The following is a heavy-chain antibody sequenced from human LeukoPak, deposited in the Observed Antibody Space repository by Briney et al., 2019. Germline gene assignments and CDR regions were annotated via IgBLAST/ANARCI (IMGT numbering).Heavy chain of an antibody. CDR3: ARHVSFWSGYYYYYYYMDV. Sequence: SQTLSLTCAISGDSVSSNSAVWNWIRQSPSRGLEWLGRTYYRSKWHNEYAKSVKSRISINSDTSKNQFSLQLNSVTAADTAVYYCARHVSFWSGYYYYYYYMDVWGKGTTVTVSS. V-gene: IGHV6-1*01. J-gene: IGHJ6*03. CDR1: GDSVSSNSAV. D-gene: IGHD3-3*01. CDR2: TYYRSKWHN.